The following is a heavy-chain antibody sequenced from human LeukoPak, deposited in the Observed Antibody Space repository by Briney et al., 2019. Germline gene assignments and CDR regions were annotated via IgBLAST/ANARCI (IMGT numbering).Heavy chain of an antibody. CDR3: AKDISEDIVVVVAAMGAFDI. CDR1: GFTFDDYA. D-gene: IGHD2-15*01. CDR2: ISGDGGST. V-gene: IGHV3-43*02. Sequence: PGGSLRLSCAASGFTFDDYAMHWVRQAPGKGLEWVSLISGDGGSTYYADSVKGRFTISRDNSKNSLYLQMNSLRTEDTALYYCAKDISEDIVVVVAAMGAFDIWGQGTMVTVSS. J-gene: IGHJ3*02.